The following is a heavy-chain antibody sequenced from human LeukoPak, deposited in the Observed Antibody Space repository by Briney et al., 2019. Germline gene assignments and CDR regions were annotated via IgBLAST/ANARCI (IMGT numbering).Heavy chain of an antibody. CDR2: INPNSGGT. J-gene: IGHJ3*02. CDR1: GYTFTGYY. D-gene: IGHD3-9*01. Sequence: ASVKVSCKASGYTFTGYYMHWVRQAPGQGLEWMGWINPNSGGTNYAQKLQGRVTMTTDTSTSTAYMELRSLRSDDTAVYYCARAYYDILTGYPQDAFDIWGQGTMVTVSS. CDR3: ARAYYDILTGYPQDAFDI. V-gene: IGHV1-2*02.